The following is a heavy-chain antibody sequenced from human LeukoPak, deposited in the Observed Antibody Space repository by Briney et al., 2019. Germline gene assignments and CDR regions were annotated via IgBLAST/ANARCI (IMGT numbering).Heavy chain of an antibody. Sequence: SETLSLTCSVSSGAMTDSCWSWFRQAPGKGFEWLGFIYPDGRIEYSPSLRSRVTFSVATSKLEATVRLSSVTASDTAVYYCTREGYDRSGYFLDFWGQGTLVTVSS. CDR1: SGAMTDSC. CDR3: TREGYDRSGYFLDF. V-gene: IGHV4-59*12. CDR2: IYPDGRI. D-gene: IGHD3-22*01. J-gene: IGHJ4*02.